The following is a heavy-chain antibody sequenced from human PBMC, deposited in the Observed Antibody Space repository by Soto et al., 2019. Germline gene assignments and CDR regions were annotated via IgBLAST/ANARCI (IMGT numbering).Heavy chain of an antibody. CDR2: INPNSGDT. CDR3: ASGGSTVTREFDY. D-gene: IGHD4-17*01. CDR1: GYTFTGFF. J-gene: IGHJ4*02. V-gene: IGHV1-2*04. Sequence: ASVKVSCKASGYTFTGFFIHWVRQAPGQGLEWMGWINPNSGDTEYAQNFQGWVTMIRDTSISTAYMELSRLRSDDTAVYYCASGGSTVTREFDYWGQGTLVTVSS.